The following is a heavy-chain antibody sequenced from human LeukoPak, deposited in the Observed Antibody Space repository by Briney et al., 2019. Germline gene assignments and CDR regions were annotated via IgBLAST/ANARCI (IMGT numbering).Heavy chain of an antibody. CDR1: GFTFSSYE. Sequence: PGGSLRLSCAASGFTFSSYEMNWVRQAPGKGLEWVSYISSSGSTIYYADSVKGRFTISRDNAKNSPYLQLNSLGAEDTAVYYCAELGITMIGGVWGKGTTVTISS. V-gene: IGHV3-48*03. CDR2: ISSSGSTI. D-gene: IGHD3-10*02. CDR3: AELGITMIGGV. J-gene: IGHJ6*04.